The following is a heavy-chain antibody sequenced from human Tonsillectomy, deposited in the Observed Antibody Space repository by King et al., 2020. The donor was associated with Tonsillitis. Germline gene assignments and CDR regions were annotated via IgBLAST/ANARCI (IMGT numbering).Heavy chain of an antibody. J-gene: IGHJ3*02. CDR2: IIPIFGTA. D-gene: IGHD3-3*01. CDR3: ARDREGYDFWSGYFAFDI. V-gene: IGHV1-69*06. Sequence: VQLVQSGAEVKKPGSSVKVSCKASGGTFSSYAISWVRQAPGQGLEWMGGIIPIFGTANYAQKFQGRVTITADKSTSTAYMELSSLRSEDTAVYYCARDREGYDFWSGYFAFDIWGQGTMVTVSS. CDR1: GGTFSSYA.